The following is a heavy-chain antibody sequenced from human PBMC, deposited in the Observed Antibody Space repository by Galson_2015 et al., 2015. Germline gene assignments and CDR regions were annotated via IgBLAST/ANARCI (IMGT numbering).Heavy chain of an antibody. CDR2: IDISSTYI. V-gene: IGHV3-21*01. Sequence: SLRLSCAASGFTFSHHSRHWVRQAPGKGLEWVSSIDISSTYIYSADSVKGRFTISRDNAKNSLSLQMNSVRAEDTAVYYCARASLGGSYGLDVWGQGTTVTVSS. CDR1: GFTFSHHS. J-gene: IGHJ6*02. CDR3: ARASLGGSYGLDV. D-gene: IGHD3-10*01.